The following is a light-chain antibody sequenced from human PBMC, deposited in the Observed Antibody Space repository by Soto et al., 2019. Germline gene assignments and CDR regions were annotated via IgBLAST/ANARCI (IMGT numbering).Light chain of an antibody. CDR1: QSVSSY. CDR2: DAS. Sequence: EIFLTQSPATLSLSPWEIATLSWRASQSVSSYLAWYQQKPGQAPRLLIYDASNRATGIPARFSGSGSGTDFTLTISSLEPEDFAVYYCQQRSNWPPSITFGQGTRLEIK. V-gene: IGKV3-11*01. J-gene: IGKJ5*01. CDR3: QQRSNWPPSIT.